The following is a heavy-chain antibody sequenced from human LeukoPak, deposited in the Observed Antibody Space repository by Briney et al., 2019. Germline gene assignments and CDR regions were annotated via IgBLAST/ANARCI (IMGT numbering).Heavy chain of an antibody. CDR3: ATLPGLYYYGMDV. CDR1: GFTVSSNY. CDR2: IYSGGST. J-gene: IGHJ6*02. Sequence: GGSLRLSCAASGFTVSSNYMSWVRQAPGKGLEWVSVIYSGGSTYYADSVKGRFTISRDNSKNTLYLQMNSLRAEDTAVYYCATLPGLYYYGMDVWGQGTTVTVPS. V-gene: IGHV3-53*01.